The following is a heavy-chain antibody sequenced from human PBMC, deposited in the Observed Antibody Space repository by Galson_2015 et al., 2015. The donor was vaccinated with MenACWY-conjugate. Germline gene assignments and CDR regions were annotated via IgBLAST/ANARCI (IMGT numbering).Heavy chain of an antibody. CDR3: ARKSGSGSYYEASFDY. CDR2: IYYSGST. CDR1: GGSIRSGGYY. D-gene: IGHD3-10*01. Sequence: TLSLTCTVSGGSIRSGGYYWSWIRQHPGKGLEWIGFIYYSGSTYHNPSPKSRLTMPVDTSRNQFSMDLRSVAAADTAVYYCARKSGSGSYYEASFDYWGQGTLDTVSS. J-gene: IGHJ4*02. V-gene: IGHV4-31*03.